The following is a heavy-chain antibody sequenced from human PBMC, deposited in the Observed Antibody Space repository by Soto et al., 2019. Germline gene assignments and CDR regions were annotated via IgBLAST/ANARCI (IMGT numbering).Heavy chain of an antibody. V-gene: IGHV5-10-1*01. CDR2: IDPSDSQT. CDR3: ARQIYDSDTGPNFQYYFDS. CDR1: GYSLARYW. J-gene: IGHJ4*02. Sequence: HGESLKISCNGSGYSLARYWITWVRQKPWKGLEWMGRIDPSDSQTYYSPSFRGHVTISATKSITTVFLQWSSLRASDTAMYYCARQIYDSDTGPNFQYYFDSWGQGTPVTVSS. D-gene: IGHD3-22*01.